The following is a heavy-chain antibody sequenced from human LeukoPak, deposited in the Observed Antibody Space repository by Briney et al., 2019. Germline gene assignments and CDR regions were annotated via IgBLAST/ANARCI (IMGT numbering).Heavy chain of an antibody. J-gene: IGHJ4*02. Sequence: SETLSLTCTVSGGSISSGGFHWSWIRQHPGKGLEWIGYIYYSGSTYYNPSLKSRVTISVDTSKNQFSLKLSSVTAADTAVYYCARITTSGFDYWGQGTLVTVSS. CDR3: ARITTSGFDY. V-gene: IGHV4-31*03. CDR1: GGSISSGGFH. CDR2: IYYSGST. D-gene: IGHD3-16*01.